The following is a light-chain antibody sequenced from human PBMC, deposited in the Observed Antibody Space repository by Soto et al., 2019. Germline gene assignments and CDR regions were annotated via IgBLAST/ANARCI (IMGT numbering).Light chain of an antibody. J-gene: IGKJ4*01. Sequence: MTQSPATLSVSPGERATLSCRASQSVSSNLAWYQQKPGQAPSLLIYGASTRATGTPARFSGSGSGTEFTLTISSLQSEDFAVYYCQQYIRWPLTFGGGTKVDI. CDR2: GAS. CDR3: QQYIRWPLT. CDR1: QSVSSN. V-gene: IGKV3-15*01.